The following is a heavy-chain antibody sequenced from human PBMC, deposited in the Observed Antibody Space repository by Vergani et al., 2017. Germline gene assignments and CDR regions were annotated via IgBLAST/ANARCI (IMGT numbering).Heavy chain of an antibody. CDR1: GYTFTGYY. CDR3: ARLIIVVVPAAMGKSDAFDI. D-gene: IGHD2-2*01. V-gene: IGHV1-2*02. Sequence: QVQLVQSGAEVKKPGGSVKVSCKASGYTFTGYYMHWVRQAPGQGLEWMGWINPTSGGTNYAQKFQGRVTMTRDTSISTAYMELSRLRSDDTAVYYCARLIIVVVPAAMGKSDAFDIWGQGTMVTVSS. CDR2: INPTSGGT. J-gene: IGHJ3*02.